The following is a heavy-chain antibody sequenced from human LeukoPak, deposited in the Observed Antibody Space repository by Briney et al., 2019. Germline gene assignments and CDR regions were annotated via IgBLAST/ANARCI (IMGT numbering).Heavy chain of an antibody. CDR2: ISSGGSKI. CDR1: GFTFSSNE. CDR3: ARDGVQGAPRGGYFDY. V-gene: IGHV3-48*03. Sequence: GGSLRLSCAASGFTFSSNEMNWVRQAPGKGLEWLSYISSGGSKIYYADSVKGRFTISRDNAKNSLYLQLNSLRAEDTAVYYCARDGVQGAPRGGYFDYWGQGILVTVSS. D-gene: IGHD3-10*01. J-gene: IGHJ4*02.